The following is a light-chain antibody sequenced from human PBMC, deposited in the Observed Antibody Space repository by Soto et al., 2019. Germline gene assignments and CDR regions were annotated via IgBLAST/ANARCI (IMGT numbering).Light chain of an antibody. CDR3: QQRRNWPPGIT. CDR2: DAS. CDR1: QSVSTY. Sequence: EIVLTQSPATLSLSPGERATLSCRASQSVSTYFAWYQQKPGQAPRLLIYDASNRAAGIPARFSGSGSGTDFTLTISSLEPEDFAVYYCQQRRNWPPGITFGGGTQVEIK. J-gene: IGKJ4*01. V-gene: IGKV3-11*01.